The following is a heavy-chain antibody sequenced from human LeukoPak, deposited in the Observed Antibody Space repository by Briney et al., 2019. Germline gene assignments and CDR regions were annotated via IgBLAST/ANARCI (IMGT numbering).Heavy chain of an antibody. Sequence: ASVKVSCKASGGTFSSYAISWVRQAPGQGLEWMGGIIPIFGTANYAQKFQGRVTITADESTSTAYMELSSLRSEDTAVYYCAREGNYYDSLGFDPWGQGTLVTVSS. D-gene: IGHD3-22*01. V-gene: IGHV1-69*13. CDR2: IIPIFGTA. CDR3: AREGNYYDSLGFDP. J-gene: IGHJ5*02. CDR1: GGTFSSYA.